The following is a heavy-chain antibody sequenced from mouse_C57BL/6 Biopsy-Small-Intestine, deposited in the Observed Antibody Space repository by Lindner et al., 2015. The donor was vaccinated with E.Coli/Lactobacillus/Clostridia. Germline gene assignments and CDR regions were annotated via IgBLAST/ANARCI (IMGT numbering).Heavy chain of an antibody. V-gene: IGHV1-82*01. J-gene: IGHJ2*01. D-gene: IGHD1-1*01. CDR2: IYPGDGDT. CDR1: GYAFSSSW. Sequence: VQLQESGPELVKPGASVKISCKASGYAFSSSWMNWVKQRPGKGLEWIGRIYPGDGDTNYNGKFKGKATLTADKSSSTAYMQLSSLTSEDSAVYFCARSSYYGGSPYWGQGTTLTVSS. CDR3: ARSSYYGGSPY.